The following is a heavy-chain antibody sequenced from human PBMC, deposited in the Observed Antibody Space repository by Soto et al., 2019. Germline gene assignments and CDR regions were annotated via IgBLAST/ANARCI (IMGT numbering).Heavy chain of an antibody. J-gene: IGHJ5*02. V-gene: IGHV4-59*08. CDR3: ASPTVYYYGSGILA. CDR1: GGSISSYY. CDR2: IYYSWST. Sequence: SETLSLTCTVSGGSISSYYWSWIRQPPGKGLEWIGYIYYSWSTYYNPSLKSRVTISVDTSKNQFSLKLSSVTAADSSVYYCASPTVYYYGSGILAWGQGTLVTVSS. D-gene: IGHD3-10*01.